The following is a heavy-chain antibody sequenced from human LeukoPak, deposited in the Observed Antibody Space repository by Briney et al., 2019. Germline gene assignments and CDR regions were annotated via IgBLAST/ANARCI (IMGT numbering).Heavy chain of an antibody. V-gene: IGHV3-30*18. Sequence: GGSVRLSCAASRFTFSSYGMHWVRQAPGKGLEWVAVISYDGRNKYYADSVKGRFTVSSDTFKSTLYLQMSSLRPEDTAVYYCAKGTERFYDILTGYYDYYYGLDVWGQGTLVTVSS. D-gene: IGHD3-9*01. CDR1: RFTFSSYG. J-gene: IGHJ6*02. CDR3: AKGTERFYDILTGYYDYYYGLDV. CDR2: ISYDGRNK.